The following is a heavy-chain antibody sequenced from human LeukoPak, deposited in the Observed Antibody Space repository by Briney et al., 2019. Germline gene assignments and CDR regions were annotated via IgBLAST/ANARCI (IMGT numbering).Heavy chain of an antibody. V-gene: IGHV3-66*01. D-gene: IGHD3-10*01. CDR3: ATDFRYGSA. J-gene: IGHJ4*02. Sequence: GGSLRLSCAVSGITVSNNYMSWVRQAPGKGLEWVSVIYSDGSSFYTDSVKGRFTISRDSSKKTLYLQMNSLRAEETAVYYCATDFRYGSAWGPGTLVTVSS. CDR1: GITVSNNY. CDR2: IYSDGSS.